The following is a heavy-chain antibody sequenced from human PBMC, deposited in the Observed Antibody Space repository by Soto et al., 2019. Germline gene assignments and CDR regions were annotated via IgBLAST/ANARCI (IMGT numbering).Heavy chain of an antibody. Sequence: WETLSLTCTVSGGSISSYYWSWIRQPPGKGLEWIGYIYYSGSTNYNPSLKSRVTISVDTSKNQFSLKLSSVTAADTAVYYCASHNYYDSSEFDYWGQGTLVTVSS. CDR1: GGSISSYY. J-gene: IGHJ4*02. V-gene: IGHV4-59*01. CDR3: ASHNYYDSSEFDY. CDR2: IYYSGST. D-gene: IGHD3-22*01.